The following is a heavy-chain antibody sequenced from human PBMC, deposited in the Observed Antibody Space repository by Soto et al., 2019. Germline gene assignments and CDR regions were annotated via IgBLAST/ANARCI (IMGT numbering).Heavy chain of an antibody. CDR3: ARSGWYGSWFDP. Sequence: SETLSLTCAVYGGSFSGYYWSWIRQPPGKGLEWIGEINHSGSTNYNPSLKSRVTISVDTSKNQFPLKLSSVTAADTAVYYCARSGWYGSWFDPWGQGTLVTVSS. CDR2: INHSGST. V-gene: IGHV4-34*01. J-gene: IGHJ5*02. D-gene: IGHD6-19*01. CDR1: GGSFSGYY.